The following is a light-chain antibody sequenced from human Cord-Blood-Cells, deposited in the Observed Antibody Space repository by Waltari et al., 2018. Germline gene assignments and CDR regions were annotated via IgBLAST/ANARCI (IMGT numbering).Light chain of an antibody. Sequence: QSALTQPRPVSRSPGQSVTISCTGTRSDVGGYNYVSWYQQHPGKAPKLMIYDVSKRPSGVPDRFSGSKSGNTASLTISGLQAEDEADYYCCSYAGSYTYVFGTGTKVTVL. V-gene: IGLV2-11*01. CDR3: CSYAGSYTYV. CDR1: RSDVGGYNY. CDR2: DVS. J-gene: IGLJ1*01.